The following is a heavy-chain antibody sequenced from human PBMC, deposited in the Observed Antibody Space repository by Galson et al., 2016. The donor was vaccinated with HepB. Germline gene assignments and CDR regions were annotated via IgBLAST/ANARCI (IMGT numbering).Heavy chain of an antibody. Sequence: SLRLSCAASGFTFNSYGMHWVRQAPGKGLEWVAFIWYDGSNKYYADSVKGRFTISRDNSKNTLYLQMNSLRAEDTAVYYCARVSLPYNYDSSGFDYWGQGTLVTVSS. CDR2: IWYDGSNK. V-gene: IGHV3-33*01. CDR1: GFTFNSYG. CDR3: ARVSLPYNYDSSGFDY. D-gene: IGHD3-22*01. J-gene: IGHJ4*02.